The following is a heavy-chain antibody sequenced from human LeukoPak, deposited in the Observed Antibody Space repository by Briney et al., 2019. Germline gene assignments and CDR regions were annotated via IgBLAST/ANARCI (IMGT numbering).Heavy chain of an antibody. Sequence: GGSLRLSCAASGFTFSIYLMSWVRQAPGKGLEWVANIKQDGSEEYYVDSVKGRFTISRDNAKNSLYLQMNSLRADDTAVYYCARDHGSGSFDDYWGQGTLVTVSS. J-gene: IGHJ4*02. D-gene: IGHD3-10*01. V-gene: IGHV3-7*01. CDR3: ARDHGSGSFDDY. CDR1: GFTFSIYL. CDR2: IKQDGSEE.